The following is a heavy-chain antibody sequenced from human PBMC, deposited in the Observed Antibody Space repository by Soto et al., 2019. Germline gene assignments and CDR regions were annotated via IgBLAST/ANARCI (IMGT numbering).Heavy chain of an antibody. CDR1: GGSISSSSYY. Sequence: PSETLSLTCTVSGGSISSSSYYWGWIRQPPGKGLEWIGSIYYSGSTYYNPSLKSRVTISVDTSKNQFSLKLSSVTAADTAVYYCARLEEMATIAGILYYFDYWGQGTLVTVS. J-gene: IGHJ4*02. CDR3: ARLEEMATIAGILYYFDY. CDR2: IYYSGST. V-gene: IGHV4-39*01. D-gene: IGHD5-12*01.